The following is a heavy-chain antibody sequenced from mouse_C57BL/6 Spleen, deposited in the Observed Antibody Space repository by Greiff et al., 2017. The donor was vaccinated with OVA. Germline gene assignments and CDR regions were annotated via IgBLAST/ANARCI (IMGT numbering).Heavy chain of an antibody. CDR1: GYAFTNYL. J-gene: IGHJ1*03. V-gene: IGHV1-54*01. D-gene: IGHD1-1*01. CDR2: INPGSGGT. Sequence: QVQLQQSGAELVRPGTSVKVSCKASGYAFTNYLIEWVKQRPGQGLEWIGVINPGSGGTNYNEKFKGKATLTADKSSSTAYMQLSSLTSEGSAVYFCARSVDYYGGYFDVWGTGTTVTVSS. CDR3: ARSVDYYGGYFDV.